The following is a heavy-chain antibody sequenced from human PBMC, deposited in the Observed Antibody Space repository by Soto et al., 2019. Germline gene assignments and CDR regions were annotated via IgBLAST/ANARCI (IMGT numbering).Heavy chain of an antibody. J-gene: IGHJ6*02. V-gene: IGHV3-53*01. CDR1: GFTVSSSH. CDR2: IYSGGNS. Sequence: GGSLRLSCTTSGFTVSSSHMSWVRQAPGKGLDWVSVIYSGGNSYYAVSVQGRFTISRDNSKNTVYLQMNSLRGEDTAIYYCAKGRSYYYYYGVDVWGQGTTVTVSS. CDR3: AKGRSYYYYYGVDV.